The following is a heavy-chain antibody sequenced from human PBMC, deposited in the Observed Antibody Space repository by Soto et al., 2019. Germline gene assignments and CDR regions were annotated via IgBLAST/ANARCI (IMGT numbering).Heavy chain of an antibody. J-gene: IGHJ6*01. D-gene: IGHD1-26*01. V-gene: IGHV3-72*01. Sequence: EVQLVESGGGLVQPGGSWRLSCAASGFTFSDHYMDWVRQAPGKGLEWVASSRNRVNSHTTEYAASVKGRFTISRDESKSSLYLQMNSLKIEDTAVYYCTRGLLGGAPSYTFHGMDVWGQGTPVTVSS. CDR1: GFTFSDHY. CDR2: SRNRVNSHTT. CDR3: TRGLLGGAPSYTFHGMDV.